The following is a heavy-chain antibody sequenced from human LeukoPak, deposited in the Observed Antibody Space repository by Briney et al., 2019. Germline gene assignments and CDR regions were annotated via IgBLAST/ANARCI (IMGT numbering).Heavy chain of an antibody. V-gene: IGHV1-69*13. J-gene: IGHJ6*03. CDR3: ARGADYGDYSTGGRAYYYYMDV. Sequence: SVKVSCKASGGTFSSYAISWVRQAPGQGLEGMGGIIPIFGTANYAQKFQGRVTITADESTSTDYMELSSLRSEDTAVYYCARGADYGDYSTGGRAYYYYMDVWGKGTTVTISS. CDR1: GGTFSSYA. CDR2: IIPIFGTA. D-gene: IGHD4-17*01.